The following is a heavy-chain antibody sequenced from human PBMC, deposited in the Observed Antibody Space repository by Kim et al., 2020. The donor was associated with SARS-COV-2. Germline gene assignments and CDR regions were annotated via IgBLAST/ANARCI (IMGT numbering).Heavy chain of an antibody. V-gene: IGHV6-1*01. J-gene: IGHJ4*02. CDR2: YN. CDR3: ARDRNRIFDY. Sequence: YNDYAVSVKSRITINPDTSKNQLSLQLNSVTPEDTAVYYCARDRNRIFDYWGQGTLVTVSS.